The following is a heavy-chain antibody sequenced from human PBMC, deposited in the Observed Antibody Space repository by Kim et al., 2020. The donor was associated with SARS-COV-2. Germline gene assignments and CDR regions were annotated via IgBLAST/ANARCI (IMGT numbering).Heavy chain of an antibody. J-gene: IGHJ3*02. D-gene: IGHD6-13*01. CDR3: ARDDGKQQLAKGAFDI. V-gene: IGHV4-39*07. CDR1: GGSISSSSYY. Sequence: SETLSLTCTVSGGSISSSSYYWGWIRQPPGKGLEWIGSIYYSGSTYYNPSLKSRVTISVDTSKNQFSLKLSSVTAADTAVYYCARDDGKQQLAKGAFDIWGQGTMVTVSS. CDR2: IYYSGST.